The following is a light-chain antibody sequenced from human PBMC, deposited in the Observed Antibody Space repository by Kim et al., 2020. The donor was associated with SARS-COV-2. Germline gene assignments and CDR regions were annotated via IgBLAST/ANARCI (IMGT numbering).Light chain of an antibody. CDR2: AAS. V-gene: IGKV1-39*01. Sequence: AFVGDRVSITCRASQTVRTYLNWYQQKPGKAPNLLIYAASTLQSGVPSRFSGSGSGTDFTLTISSLQPEDFATYYCQQSYSTPHTFGQGTKVDIK. J-gene: IGKJ2*01. CDR3: QQSYSTPHT. CDR1: QTVRTY.